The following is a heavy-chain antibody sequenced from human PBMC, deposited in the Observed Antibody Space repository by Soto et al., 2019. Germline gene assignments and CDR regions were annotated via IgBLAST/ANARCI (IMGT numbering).Heavy chain of an antibody. J-gene: IGHJ6*02. V-gene: IGHV4-59*01. CDR1: GGSISNYY. D-gene: IGHD3-3*02. CDR2: IYYSGST. CDR3: ARESHFWSGHYGMDV. Sequence: SETLSLTCTVSGGSISNYYWSWILQPPGKGLEWIGYIYYSGSTNYNPSLESRVTISVDTSRKQISLKLSSVTAADAAIYYCARESHFWSGHYGMDVWGQGTTVTVSS.